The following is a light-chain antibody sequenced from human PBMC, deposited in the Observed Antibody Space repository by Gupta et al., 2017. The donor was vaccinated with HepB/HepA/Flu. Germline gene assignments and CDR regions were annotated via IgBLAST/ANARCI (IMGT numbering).Light chain of an antibody. CDR2: DAS. CDR3: QQGGSSNT. CDR1: LNVAGDC. V-gene: IGKV3D-20*02. Sequence: TQSPDTLSLSVGERATLSCRASLNVAGDCLVWYQQRPGQAPTLIIYDASKRATGVSDRFNGSGEEKDFTLTSGRREEEDSAFYYGQQGGSSNTFGGETKVKIK. J-gene: IGKJ4*01.